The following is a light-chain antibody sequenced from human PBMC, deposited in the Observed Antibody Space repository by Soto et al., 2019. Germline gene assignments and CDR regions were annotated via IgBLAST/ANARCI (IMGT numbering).Light chain of an antibody. CDR3: QSYVRSLSGWV. V-gene: IGLV1-40*01. J-gene: IGLJ3*02. Sequence: QSVLTQPPSVSGAPGQRVTISCTGSSSNIGAGYDVHWYQQLPGPAPKLLIYGNSNRPSGVPDRFSGSKSGTSASLAITGRRAEDEAAYYCQSYVRSLSGWVFGRGTKLTVL. CDR2: GNS. CDR1: SSNIGAGYD.